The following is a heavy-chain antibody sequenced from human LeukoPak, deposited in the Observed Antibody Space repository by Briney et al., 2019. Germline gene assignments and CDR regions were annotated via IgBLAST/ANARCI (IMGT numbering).Heavy chain of an antibody. CDR3: ARAYVGY. CDR2: IWYDGGNK. CDR1: GFTFSTYG. J-gene: IGHJ4*02. Sequence: GGSLRLSCAASGFTFSTYGMHWVRQAPGKGLEWVAVIWYDGGNKYFADSVKGRFTISRDNAKNSLYLQMNSLRAEDTAVYYCARAYVGYWGQGTLVTVSS. D-gene: IGHD1-26*01. V-gene: IGHV3-33*01.